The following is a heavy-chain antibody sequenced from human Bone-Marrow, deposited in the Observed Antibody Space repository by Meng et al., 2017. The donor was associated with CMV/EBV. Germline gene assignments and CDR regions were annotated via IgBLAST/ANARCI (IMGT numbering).Heavy chain of an antibody. D-gene: IGHD5-12*01. Sequence: ASVKVSCKASGYTFTGYYMHWVRQAPGQGLEWMGWISPNSGGTNYAQKFQGRVTMTRDTSISTAYMELSRLRSDDTAVYYCAREGSGYGGWFDPWDQGTLVTVSS. CDR2: ISPNSGGT. CDR1: GYTFTGYY. J-gene: IGHJ5*02. CDR3: AREGSGYGGWFDP. V-gene: IGHV1-2*02.